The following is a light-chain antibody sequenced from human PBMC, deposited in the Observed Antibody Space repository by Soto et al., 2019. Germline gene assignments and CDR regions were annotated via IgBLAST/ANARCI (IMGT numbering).Light chain of an antibody. J-gene: IGKJ1*01. CDR3: QQSYTRT. V-gene: IGKV1-39*01. Sequence: DIQLTQSPSSLSASVGDRVSISCRASQSISNYLNWYQQKPGKAPKFLVFAASELQSGVPSRFSGSGSGTDFTLTISSLQPDDFATYYCQQSYTRTFGQGTRVEL. CDR2: AAS. CDR1: QSISNY.